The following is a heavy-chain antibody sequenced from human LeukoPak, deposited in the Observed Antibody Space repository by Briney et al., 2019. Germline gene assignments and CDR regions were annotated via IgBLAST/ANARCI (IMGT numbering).Heavy chain of an antibody. CDR2: IIPIFGTA. CDR1: GGTFSGYA. CDR3: ARGRYDSSGYTKRSFDY. V-gene: IGHV1-69*13. D-gene: IGHD3-22*01. Sequence: ASVKVSCKASGGTFSGYAISWVRQAPGQGLEWMGGIIPIFGTANYAQKFQGRVTITADESTSTAYMELSSLRPEDTAVYYCARGRYDSSGYTKRSFDYWGQGTLVTVSS. J-gene: IGHJ4*02.